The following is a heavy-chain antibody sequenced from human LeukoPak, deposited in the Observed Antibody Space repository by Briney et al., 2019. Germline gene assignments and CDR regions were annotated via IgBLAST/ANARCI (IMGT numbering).Heavy chain of an antibody. CDR3: ARDRISGTAAFDI. CDR1: GFTFSSYS. V-gene: IGHV3-21*01. CDR2: ISSSSSYI. J-gene: IGHJ3*02. D-gene: IGHD1-1*01. Sequence: GGSLRLSWAASGFTFSSYSMNWVRQAPGKGLEWVSSISSSSSYIYYADSVKGRFTISRDNAKNSLYLQMNSLRAEDTAVYYCARDRISGTAAFDIWGQGTMVTVSS.